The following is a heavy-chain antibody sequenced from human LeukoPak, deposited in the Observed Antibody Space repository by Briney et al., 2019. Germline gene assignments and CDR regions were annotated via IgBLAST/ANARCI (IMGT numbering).Heavy chain of an antibody. V-gene: IGHV3-33*01. J-gene: IGHJ4*02. CDR3: ATSYSRYCTSTTCYGRFDY. CDR2: VWYDGSNK. D-gene: IGHD2-2*01. CDR1: GFTFSSYG. Sequence: PGRSLRLSCAASGFTFSSYGMHWVRQASGKGLEWVAVVWYDGSNKYYADSVKGRFTISRDNSKNTLFLQMNSLSAEDTAVYYCATSYSRYCTSTTCYGRFDYWGQGTLVTVSS.